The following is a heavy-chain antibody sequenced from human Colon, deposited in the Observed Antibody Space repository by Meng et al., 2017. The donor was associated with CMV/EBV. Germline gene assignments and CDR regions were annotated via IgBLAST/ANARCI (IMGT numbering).Heavy chain of an antibody. CDR2: IAFDGRTK. CDR1: GFTSSPYA. V-gene: IGHV3-30*04. CDR3: ARAGDIVEVSDPLRDNYYYYGMDL. J-gene: IGHJ6*02. Sequence: GGSLRLSCKASGFTSSPYAIHWLRQAPGKGLEWVALIAFDGRTKYYTDSVKGRFTISRDSSKNTVYLHMSSLRGDDTAVYYCARAGDIVEVSDPLRDNYYYYGMDLWGQGTTVTVSS. D-gene: IGHD2-15*01.